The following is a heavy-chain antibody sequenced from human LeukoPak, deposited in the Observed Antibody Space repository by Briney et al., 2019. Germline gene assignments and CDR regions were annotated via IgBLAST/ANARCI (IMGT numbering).Heavy chain of an antibody. CDR1: GGSISSSSYY. Sequence: SETLSLTCTVSGGSISSSSYYWGWIRHPAGKGLEWIGIIYYTGSTYYNPSLKSRVTISVDTSKNQFSLKLSSVTAADTAVYYCARRRYYGSGSYGWFDPWGQGTLVTVSS. J-gene: IGHJ5*02. V-gene: IGHV4-39*01. D-gene: IGHD3-10*01. CDR2: IYYTGST. CDR3: ARRRYYGSGSYGWFDP.